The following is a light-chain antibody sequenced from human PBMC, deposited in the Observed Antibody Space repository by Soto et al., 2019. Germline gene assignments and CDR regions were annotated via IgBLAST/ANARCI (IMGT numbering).Light chain of an antibody. Sequence: EMQITQSPSTLSASVGERVTITCSASQSVNRWVAWYQHKPGKAPRVLIWDAATLQRGVPSRFSGSGSGTESTLTISTLQPDDFATYYCQQYNGYSTRTFGQGTKVDI. V-gene: IGKV1-5*01. CDR1: QSVNRW. CDR2: DAA. J-gene: IGKJ1*01. CDR3: QQYNGYSTRT.